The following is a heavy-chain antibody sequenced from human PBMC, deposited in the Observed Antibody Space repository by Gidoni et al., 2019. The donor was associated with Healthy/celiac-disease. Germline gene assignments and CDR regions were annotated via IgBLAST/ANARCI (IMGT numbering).Heavy chain of an antibody. V-gene: IGHV3-9*01. CDR1: GFTFADYA. J-gene: IGHJ4*02. Sequence: EVQLVESGGGLVQPGRSLRLSCAASGFTFADYAMHWFWQAPGKGLEWVSGISWNSGSIGYADSVKGRFTISRDNAKYSLYLQMNSLRAEDTALYYCAKVRDDFWSGYYFDYWGQGTLVTVSS. CDR2: ISWNSGSI. CDR3: AKVRDDFWSGYYFDY. D-gene: IGHD3-3*01.